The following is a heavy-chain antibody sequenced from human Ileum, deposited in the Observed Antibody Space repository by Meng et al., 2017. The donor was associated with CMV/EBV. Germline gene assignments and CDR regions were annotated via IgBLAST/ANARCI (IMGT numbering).Heavy chain of an antibody. V-gene: IGHV3-30*03. J-gene: IGHJ4*02. CDR1: GFTFSGVD. D-gene: IGHD2-21*02. CDR2: ISFDGNYI. CDR3: ARYCGGDCYRGNY. Sequence: AASGFTFSGVDMRWVRQAPGKGLEWMAGISFDGNYIRYADSVRGRFTISRDNSKSTLFLQMNSLRTEDTAVYYSARYCGGDCYRGNYWGQGTLVTVSS.